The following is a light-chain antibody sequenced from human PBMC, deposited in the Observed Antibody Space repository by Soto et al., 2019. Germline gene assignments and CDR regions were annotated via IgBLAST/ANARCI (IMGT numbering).Light chain of an antibody. CDR3: SSFAGTFFV. CDR1: SSDVGGYNY. Sequence: QSALTQPPSASGSPGQSVTISCTGTSSDVGGYNYVSWYQQHPGKVPKVLISEVNKRPSGVPDRFSGSKSGYTASLTVSGLQADDEADYYCSSFAGTFFVFGTGTKVTVL. V-gene: IGLV2-8*01. CDR2: EVN. J-gene: IGLJ1*01.